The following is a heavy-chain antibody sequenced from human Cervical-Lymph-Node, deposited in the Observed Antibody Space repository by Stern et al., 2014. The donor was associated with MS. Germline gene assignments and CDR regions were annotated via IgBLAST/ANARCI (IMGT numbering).Heavy chain of an antibody. V-gene: IGHV4-59*08. CDR3: ARHGPPRRRDDSNHPNFDY. J-gene: IGHJ4*02. CDR1: GGSISSNY. Sequence: VQLVESGPGLVKPSETLSLTCTVSGGSISSNYWSWIRQPPGKGLEWIGYLYYSGNTNYNPSLKSRVTTSVDTPKTHFPLSLSSVTAADTAVYYCARHGPPRRRDDSNHPNFDYWGPGTLVAVSS. D-gene: IGHD5-24*01. CDR2: LYYSGNT.